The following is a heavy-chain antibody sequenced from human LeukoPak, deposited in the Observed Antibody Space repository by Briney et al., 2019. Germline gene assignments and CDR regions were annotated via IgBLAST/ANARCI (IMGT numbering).Heavy chain of an antibody. CDR2: IVVGYGNA. CDR3: AAQLNYHDSTVWDP. Sequence: SVKVSCKASGFTFSNSAVQWVRQARGQRPEWVGWIVVGYGNAKYAQKFQERVTFTRDMSTSTAYMELSSLRSDDTAVYYCAAQLNYHDSTVWDPWGQGTLVTVS. CDR1: GFTFSNSA. J-gene: IGHJ5*02. V-gene: IGHV1-58*01. D-gene: IGHD3-22*01.